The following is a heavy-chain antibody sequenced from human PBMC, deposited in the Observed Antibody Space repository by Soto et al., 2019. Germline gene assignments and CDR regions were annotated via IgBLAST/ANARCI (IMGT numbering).Heavy chain of an antibody. J-gene: IGHJ4*02. CDR2: IYSGGST. CDR3: AIYEYSSSSADY. D-gene: IGHD6-6*01. V-gene: IGHV3-53*01. Sequence: GGSLRLSCAASGFTVSSNYMSWVRQAPGKGLEWVSVIYSGGSTYYADSVKGRFTISRDNSKNTLYLQMNSLRAEDTAVYYCAIYEYSSSSADYWGQGTLVTVSS. CDR1: GFTVSSNY.